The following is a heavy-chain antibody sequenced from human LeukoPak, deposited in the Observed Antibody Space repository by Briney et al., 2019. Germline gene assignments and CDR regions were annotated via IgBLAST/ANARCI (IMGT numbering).Heavy chain of an antibody. J-gene: IGHJ4*02. D-gene: IGHD6-13*01. V-gene: IGHV3-64*01. CDR1: GFTFSSYA. Sequence: PGGSLRLSCAASGFTFSSYAMHWVCQAPGKGLQSVSAISTNGGTTYYANSVKGRFIISRDNSKNTLYLQMGSLRADDMAVYYCARAGGQQLENRLYYFDYWGQGTLVTVSS. CDR3: ARAGGQQLENRLYYFDY. CDR2: ISTNGGTT.